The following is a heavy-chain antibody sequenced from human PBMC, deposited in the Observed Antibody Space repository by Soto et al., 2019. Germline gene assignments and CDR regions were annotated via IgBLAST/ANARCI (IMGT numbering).Heavy chain of an antibody. J-gene: IGHJ3*02. D-gene: IGHD3-10*01. V-gene: IGHV3-53*01. CDR1: GFTASSNY. CDR2: IYSGGST. Sequence: GGSLRLSCAASGFTASSNYMSWVRQAPGKGLEWVSVIYSGGSTYYADSVKGRFTISRDNSKNTLYLQMNSLRAEDTAVYYCARARSYYGSGTPRADAFDIWGQGTMVTVSS. CDR3: ARARSYYGSGTPRADAFDI.